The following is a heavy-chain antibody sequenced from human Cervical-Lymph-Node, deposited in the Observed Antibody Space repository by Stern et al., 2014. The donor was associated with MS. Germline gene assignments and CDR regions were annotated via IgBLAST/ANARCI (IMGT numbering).Heavy chain of an antibody. CDR2: IIHVHGGT. Sequence: VQLEESGAEVKKPGASVKVSCKASGYTFTDYYLHWVRQAPGQGLEWMGWIIHVHGGTNSAQKFQGRVAMTRDTAISTAYMELSRLTSDDTAVYYCARTKTVTTYYGMDVWGQGTTVTVSS. V-gene: IGHV1-2*02. CDR1: GYTFTDYY. D-gene: IGHD4-17*01. J-gene: IGHJ6*02. CDR3: ARTKTVTTYYGMDV.